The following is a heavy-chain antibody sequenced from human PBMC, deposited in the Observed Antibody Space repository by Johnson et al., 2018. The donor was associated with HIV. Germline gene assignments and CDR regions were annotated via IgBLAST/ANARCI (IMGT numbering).Heavy chain of an antibody. CDR1: GFTFSSYG. J-gene: IGHJ3*01. CDR2: ISFDGSNK. Sequence: QVQLVESGGRVVQPGRSLRLSCATSGFTFSSYGMHWVRQAPGKGLEWVAVISFDGSNKYYAESVQGRFTISRDNSKNTLYLQMNSLRPEDTAVYYCAKEDSWRRAFDLWGQGTMVTVSS. V-gene: IGHV3-30*18. D-gene: IGHD3-3*01. CDR3: AKEDSWRRAFDL.